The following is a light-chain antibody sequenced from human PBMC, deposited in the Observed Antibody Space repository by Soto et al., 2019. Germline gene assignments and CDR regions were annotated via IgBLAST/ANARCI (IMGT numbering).Light chain of an antibody. J-gene: IGKJ2*01. V-gene: IGKV1-5*01. Sequence: DMPMTQTPTTLSASVGDRVTITCRASQNIRSWLAWYQQKPGKAPKVLIYDASTLESGVPSRFSGSGFGTEFTLTLSSLQPDDVATYDCQHYNGYFGQGTKLEIK. CDR1: QNIRSW. CDR2: DAS. CDR3: QHYNGY.